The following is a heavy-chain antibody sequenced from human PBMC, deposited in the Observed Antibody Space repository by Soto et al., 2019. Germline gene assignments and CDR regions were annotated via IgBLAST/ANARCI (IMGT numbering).Heavy chain of an antibody. CDR2: AYYSEST. Sequence: SETLSLTCTVSGGSIRSSTYQWGWIRQPPGRGLEWIGSAYYSESTYYNPSLKSRVAVSVDTSKNQFSLKVTSVTAADTAVYYCARHRNWKVGYWGQG. J-gene: IGHJ4*02. V-gene: IGHV4-39*01. D-gene: IGHD1-1*01. CDR1: GGSIRSSTYQ. CDR3: ARHRNWKVGY.